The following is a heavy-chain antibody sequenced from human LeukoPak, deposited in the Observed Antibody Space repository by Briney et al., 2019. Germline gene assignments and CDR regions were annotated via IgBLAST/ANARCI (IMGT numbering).Heavy chain of an antibody. CDR3: ARGFMAATVTGYFDY. Sequence: PGESLKISRKGSGYKFTSYWIGWVRQMPGKGLEWMGVIYPGDSDTRYGPSFQGQATISADTSFSTAYLQWSSLKPSDTGIYYCARGFMAATVTGYFDYWGQGTLVTVSS. CDR2: IYPGDSDT. CDR1: GYKFTSYW. J-gene: IGHJ4*02. D-gene: IGHD6-13*01. V-gene: IGHV5-51*01.